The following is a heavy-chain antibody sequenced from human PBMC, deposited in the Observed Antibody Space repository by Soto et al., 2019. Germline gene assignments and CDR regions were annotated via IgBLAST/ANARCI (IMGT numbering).Heavy chain of an antibody. J-gene: IGHJ4*02. D-gene: IGHD3-22*01. CDR3: ARYYYDSSGYYDY. CDR2: ISSSGSTI. Sequence: PGGSLRLSCAASGFTFSSYEMNWVRQAPGKGLEWVSYISSSGSTIYYADSVKGRFTISRDNAKNSLYLQMNSLRAEDTAVYYCARYYYDSSGYYDYWGQGTLVTVSS. CDR1: GFTFSSYE. V-gene: IGHV3-48*03.